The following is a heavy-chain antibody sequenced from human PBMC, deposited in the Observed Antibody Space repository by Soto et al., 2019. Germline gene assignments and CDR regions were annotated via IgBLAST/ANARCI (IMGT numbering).Heavy chain of an antibody. CDR1: GDSIGGVGY. CDR3: ARSGVTGIVIPSHWFDP. V-gene: IGHV4-31*02. D-gene: IGHD2-21*02. Sequence: SETLSLTCTVSGDSIGGVGYCSWIRQFPGRGLEWIGCISSSGSTYYNPALNNRISLSLDTSQNQFSLKLLSVTAADTAIYYCARSGVTGIVIPSHWFDPWGQGTLVTVSS. CDR2: ISSSGST. J-gene: IGHJ5*02.